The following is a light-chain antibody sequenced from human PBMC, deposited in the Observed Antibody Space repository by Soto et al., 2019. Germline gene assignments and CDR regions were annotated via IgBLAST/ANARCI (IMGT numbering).Light chain of an antibody. CDR3: QQYNNWPPYT. Sequence: EIVMTQSPATLSVSPGERATLSCRASQSVNSNLAWYPQKPGQAPSLLIYGASTRATGVPARFSGSGSGTEVTLTISSLQSEDFAVYYWQQYNNWPPYTFGQGTKREIK. CDR2: GAS. CDR1: QSVNSN. V-gene: IGKV3-15*01. J-gene: IGKJ2*01.